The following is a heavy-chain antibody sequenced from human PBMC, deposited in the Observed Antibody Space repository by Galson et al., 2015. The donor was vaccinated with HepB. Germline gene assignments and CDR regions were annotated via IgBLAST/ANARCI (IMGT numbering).Heavy chain of an antibody. J-gene: IGHJ4*02. CDR2: ISYDGSNK. V-gene: IGHV3-30*04. CDR1: GFTFSSYA. CDR3: ATHPSSEFDY. Sequence: SLRLSCAASGFTFSSYAMHWVRQAPGKGLEWVAVISYDGSNKYYADSVKGRFTISRDNSKNTLYLQMNSLRAEDTAVYYCATHPSSEFDYWGQGTLVTVSS. D-gene: IGHD6-6*01.